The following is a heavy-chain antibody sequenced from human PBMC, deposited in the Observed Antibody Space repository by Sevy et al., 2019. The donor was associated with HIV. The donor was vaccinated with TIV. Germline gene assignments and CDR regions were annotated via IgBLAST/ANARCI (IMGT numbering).Heavy chain of an antibody. CDR2: IFYSGST. CDR1: GGSISSSSYY. J-gene: IGHJ4*02. CDR3: ARRRMVRGVIWQYYFDY. Sequence: SETLSLTCTVSGGSISSSSYYWGWIRQPPGKGLEWIGSIFYSGSTYYNPSLKSRVTISVDTSKNQFSLKLSSVTVADTAVYYCARRRMVRGVIWQYYFDYWGQGTLVTVSS. D-gene: IGHD3-10*01. V-gene: IGHV4-39*01.